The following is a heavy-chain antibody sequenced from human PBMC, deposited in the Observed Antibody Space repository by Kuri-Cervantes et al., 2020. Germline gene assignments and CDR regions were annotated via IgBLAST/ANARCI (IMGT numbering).Heavy chain of an antibody. CDR3: AKNWGRSSAMSDY. J-gene: IGHJ4*02. Sequence: GESLKISCAASGFTFSSYGMHWVRQAPGEGLEWVSAISESGGTTYYADSVKGRFTISRDNSKITLYLQMNRLRAEDTAVYHCAKNWGRSSAMSDYWGQGTLVTVSS. V-gene: IGHV3-23*01. D-gene: IGHD2-2*01. CDR2: ISESGGTT. CDR1: GFTFSSYG.